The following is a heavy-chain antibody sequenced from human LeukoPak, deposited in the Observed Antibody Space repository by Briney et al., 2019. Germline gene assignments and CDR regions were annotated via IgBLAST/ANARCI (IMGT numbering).Heavy chain of an antibody. CDR1: GFTFSSYW. D-gene: IGHD3-22*01. V-gene: IGHV3-7*01. CDR3: AREDYYDSSGYYSY. CDR2: IKQDGSEK. J-gene: IGHJ4*02. Sequence: PGGSLRLSCAASGFTFSSYWMSWVRQAPGKGLEWVANIKQDGSEKYYVDSVKGRFTISRDNAKNSLYLQMNSLRAEDTAVYYCAREDYYDSSGYYSYWGQGTLVTVSS.